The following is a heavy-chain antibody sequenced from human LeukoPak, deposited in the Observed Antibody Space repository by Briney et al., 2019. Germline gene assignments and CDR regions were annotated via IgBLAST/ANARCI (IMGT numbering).Heavy chain of an antibody. J-gene: IGHJ4*02. D-gene: IGHD4-17*01. V-gene: IGHV3-48*03. CDR1: GFPFSSYE. Sequence: GGSLRLSCAASGFPFSSYEMNWVRQAPGQGLEWVSYISSSGSTIDYADSVKGRFTISRDNAKNSLYLQMNSLRAEDTAVYYCAREVDCGDRYCFDYWGQGTLVTVSS. CDR3: AREVDCGDRYCFDY. CDR2: ISSSGSTI.